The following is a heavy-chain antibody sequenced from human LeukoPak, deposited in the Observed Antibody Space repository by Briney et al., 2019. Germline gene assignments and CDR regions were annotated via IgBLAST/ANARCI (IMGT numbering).Heavy chain of an antibody. CDR2: ISYDGSNK. CDR1: GFTFSSYA. J-gene: IGHJ6*03. CDR3: ARALVDTAMVYYYYYMDV. V-gene: IGHV3-30*11. D-gene: IGHD5-18*01. Sequence: GGSLRLSCAASGFTFSSYAMHWVRQAPGKGLEWVAVISYDGSNKYYADSVKGRFTISRDNSKNTLYLQMNSLRAEDTAVYYCARALVDTAMVYYYYYMDVWGKGTTVTVSS.